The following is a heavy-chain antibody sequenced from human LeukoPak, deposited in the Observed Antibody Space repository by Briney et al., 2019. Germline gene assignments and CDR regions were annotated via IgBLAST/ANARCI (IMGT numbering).Heavy chain of an antibody. D-gene: IGHD2-15*01. Sequence: SETLSLTCTVSGGSISGFYWSWIRQPPGKGLEWIGEINHSGSTNYNPSLKSRVTISVDTSKNQFSLKLSSVTAADTAVYYCASTQRGDYFDYWGQGTLVTVSS. V-gene: IGHV4-34*01. J-gene: IGHJ4*02. CDR1: GGSISGFY. CDR3: ASTQRGDYFDY. CDR2: INHSGST.